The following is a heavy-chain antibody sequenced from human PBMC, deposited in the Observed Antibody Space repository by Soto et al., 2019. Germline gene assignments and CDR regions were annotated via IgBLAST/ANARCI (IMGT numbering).Heavy chain of an antibody. V-gene: IGHV3-30-3*01. D-gene: IGHD4-4*01. CDR2: ISYDGSNK. CDR1: GFTFSSYA. J-gene: IGHJ4*02. Sequence: QVQLVESGGGVVQPGRSLRLSCAASGFTFSSYAMHWVRQAPGKGLEWVAVISYDGSNKYYADSVKGRFTISRDNSKNTLYLQMNSLRAEDTAVYYCARDGYSNYFDYWGQGTLVTVSS. CDR3: ARDGYSNYFDY.